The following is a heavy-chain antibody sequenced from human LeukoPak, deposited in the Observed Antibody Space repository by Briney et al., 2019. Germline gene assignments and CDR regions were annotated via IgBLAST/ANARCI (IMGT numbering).Heavy chain of an antibody. Sequence: PGGSLRLSRAASGFTFSSYGMHWVRQAPGKGLEWVAVIWYDGSNKYYADSVKGRFTISRDNSKNTLYLQMNSLRAEDTAVYYCARGSGNSGYDDYYYYYGMDVWGQGTTVTVSS. CDR1: GFTFSSYG. V-gene: IGHV3-33*01. CDR3: ARGSGNSGYDDYYYYYGMDV. J-gene: IGHJ6*02. D-gene: IGHD5-12*01. CDR2: IWYDGSNK.